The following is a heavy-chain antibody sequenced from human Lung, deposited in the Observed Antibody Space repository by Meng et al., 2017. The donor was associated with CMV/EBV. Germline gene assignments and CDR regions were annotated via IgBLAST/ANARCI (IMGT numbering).Heavy chain of an antibody. V-gene: IGHV6-1*02. CDR3: ARGINGGCGD. CDR2: TYYRSKWYH. J-gene: IGHJ4*02. Sequence: VPLPQSGPSLGNPSQPLSLTCAISGDIVSRNSAAWHWIRQSPSRGLEWLGRTYYRSKWYHEYAVSVKSRITISPDTPKNQFSLQLNSMTPEDTAVYYCARGINGGCGDWGQGTLVTVSS. CDR1: GDIVSRNSAA. D-gene: IGHD4-23*01.